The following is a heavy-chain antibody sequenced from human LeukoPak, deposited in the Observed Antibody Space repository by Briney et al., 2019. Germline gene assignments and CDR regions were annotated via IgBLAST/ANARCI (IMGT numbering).Heavy chain of an antibody. CDR2: IYYSGST. Sequence: SETLSLTCTVSGGSISSSSYYWGWIRQPPGKGLEWIGSIYYSGSTYYNPSLKSRVNISVDTSNNQFSLSLRSVTAADTAVYYCARVRTYFYGSGSRFDQWGQGLLVTVSS. CDR3: ARVRTYFYGSGSRFDQ. CDR1: GGSISSSSYY. V-gene: IGHV4-39*07. D-gene: IGHD3-10*01. J-gene: IGHJ4*02.